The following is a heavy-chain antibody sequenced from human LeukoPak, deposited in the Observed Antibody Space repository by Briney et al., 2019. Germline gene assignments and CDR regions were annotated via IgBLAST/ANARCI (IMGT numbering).Heavy chain of an antibody. CDR1: GFTFGDYA. CDR3: TSTLGDSYGDPIDY. D-gene: IGHD4-17*01. CDR2: IRSKANSYAT. Sequence: PGRSLRLSCTASGFTFGDYAMHWVRQASGKGLEWVGRIRSKANSYATAYAASVKGRFTISRDDSKSTAYLQMNSLKTEDTAVYYCTSTLGDSYGDPIDYWGQGTLVTVSS. V-gene: IGHV3-73*01. J-gene: IGHJ4*02.